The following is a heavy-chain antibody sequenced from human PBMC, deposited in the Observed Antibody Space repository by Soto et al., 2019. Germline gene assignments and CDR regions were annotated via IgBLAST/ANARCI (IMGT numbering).Heavy chain of an antibody. Sequence: GSLRLSCAASGFTFTRYSMNWVRQAPGKGLELVSSISSTTNYIYYGDSMKGRFTISRDNAKNSLYLEMNSLRAEDTAVYYCARASEDRTSNFHXWGQVTLVPVSX. V-gene: IGHV3-21*06. CDR3: ARASEDRTSNFHX. CDR1: GFTFTRYS. CDR2: ISSTTNYI. D-gene: IGHD6-6*01. J-gene: IGHJ4*02.